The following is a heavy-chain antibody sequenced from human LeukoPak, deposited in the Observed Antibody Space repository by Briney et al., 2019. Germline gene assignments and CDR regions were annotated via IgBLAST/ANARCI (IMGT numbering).Heavy chain of an antibody. Sequence: GGSLRLSCAASGFTFSNYAMDWVRQAPGKGLEWVSGISGSGGNTYYADSVKGHFTLSRDNSKNTLYVQLNSLRAEDTAVYYCAKDRYSSTTCSPDYWGQGTLVTVSS. V-gene: IGHV3-23*01. CDR2: ISGSGGNT. CDR1: GFTFSNYA. CDR3: AKDRYSSTTCSPDY. J-gene: IGHJ4*02. D-gene: IGHD2-2*01.